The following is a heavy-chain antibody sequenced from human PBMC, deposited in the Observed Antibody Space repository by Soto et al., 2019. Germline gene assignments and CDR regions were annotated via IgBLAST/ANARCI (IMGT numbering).Heavy chain of an antibody. J-gene: IGHJ5*02. V-gene: IGHV4-59*01. CDR3: ARVIGYNWFDP. CDR1: GGSISSYY. D-gene: IGHD3-16*02. CDR2: IYYSGST. Sequence: QVQLQESGPGLVKPSETLSLTCTVSGGSISSYYWSWIRQPPGKGLEWIGYIYYSGSTNYNPSLKSRVTISVDTSKNQFSLKLSSVTAADTAVYYCARVIGYNWFDPWGQGTLVTVSS.